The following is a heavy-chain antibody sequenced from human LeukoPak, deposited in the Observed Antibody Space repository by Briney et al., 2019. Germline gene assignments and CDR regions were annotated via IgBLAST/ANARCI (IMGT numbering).Heavy chain of an antibody. Sequence: GGSLRLSCAASGFTVSYYEMIWVRQAPGKGREWVSGINWSGGRTGYADPLRGRCTISRDNAKNSLYLQMDSLRAEDTALYYCARAPITSPFYFDYWGQGTLVTVSS. D-gene: IGHD2-2*01. CDR3: ARAPITSPFYFDY. CDR2: INWSGGRT. CDR1: GFTVSYYE. V-gene: IGHV3-20*04. J-gene: IGHJ4*02.